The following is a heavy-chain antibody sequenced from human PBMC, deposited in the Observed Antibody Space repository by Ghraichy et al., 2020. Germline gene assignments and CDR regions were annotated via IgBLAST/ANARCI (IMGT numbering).Heavy chain of an antibody. J-gene: IGHJ3*02. Sequence: GGSLRLSCAASGFTFSPYSMNWVHQAPGKGLEWVSSISSSSTYIYYAESVKGRFTISRDDAKNSLYLQMNSLRAEDTAVYYCARGRGWFGGSDPCDIWGQGSMVTVSS. CDR3: ARGRGWFGGSDPCDI. CDR1: GFTFSPYS. D-gene: IGHD3-10*01. CDR2: ISSSSTYI. V-gene: IGHV3-21*01.